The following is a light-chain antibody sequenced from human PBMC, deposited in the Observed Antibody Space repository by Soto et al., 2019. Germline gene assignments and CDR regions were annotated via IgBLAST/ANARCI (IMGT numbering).Light chain of an antibody. V-gene: IGKV1-6*01. CDR3: LQGYNFPHT. CDR1: QDIRND. Sequence: AIQMTQSPSSLSASVGDRVTITCRASQDIRNDLGWYQQKPGKAPNLLIYAASTLQIGVPSRFSGSGSGTDFTLSISSLQPEDFATYYCLQGYNFPHTFGPGTKVDIK. CDR2: AAS. J-gene: IGKJ3*01.